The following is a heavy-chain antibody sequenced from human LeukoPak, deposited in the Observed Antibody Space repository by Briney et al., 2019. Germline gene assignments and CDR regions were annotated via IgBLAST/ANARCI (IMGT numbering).Heavy chain of an antibody. D-gene: IGHD3-3*01. CDR1: GFTFSNDD. Sequence: SGGSLRLSCAASGFTFSNDDMNWVRQAPGKGLEWVSGISGNDGRTYYADSVKGRFTISRDNSKNTLSLQMNSLRAEDTAVYYCAKGPYDFWSGYYPFDYWGQGTLVTVSS. J-gene: IGHJ4*02. CDR3: AKGPYDFWSGYYPFDY. CDR2: ISGNDGRT. V-gene: IGHV3-23*01.